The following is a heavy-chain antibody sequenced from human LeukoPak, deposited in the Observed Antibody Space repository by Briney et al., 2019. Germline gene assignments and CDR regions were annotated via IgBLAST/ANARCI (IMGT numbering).Heavy chain of an antibody. CDR1: GFTFSNSW. Sequence: GGSLRLSCAASGFTFSNSWMIWVRQAPGKGLEWVGRIKSKTDGGRTDYAAPVKGRFTISRDDSKNTLYLQMNRLKTEDTAEYYCSTYCSGGSCDSEASSELWGQGTLVTVSS. D-gene: IGHD2-15*01. V-gene: IGHV3-15*01. CDR3: STYCSGGSCDSEASSEL. CDR2: IKSKTDGGRT. J-gene: IGHJ4*02.